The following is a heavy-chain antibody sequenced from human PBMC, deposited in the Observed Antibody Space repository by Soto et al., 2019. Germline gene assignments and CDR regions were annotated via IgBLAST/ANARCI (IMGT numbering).Heavy chain of an antibody. J-gene: IGHJ6*03. CDR2: ISGSGGST. D-gene: IGHD2-15*01. Sequence: PGGSLRLSCAASGFTFSSYAMSWVRQAPGKGLEWVSAISGSGGSTYYADSVKGRFTISRDNSKNTLYLQMNSLRAEDTAVYYCAKGQYCSGGSCYYYYYCMDVWGKETT. V-gene: IGHV3-23*01. CDR1: GFTFSSYA. CDR3: AKGQYCSGGSCYYYYYCMDV.